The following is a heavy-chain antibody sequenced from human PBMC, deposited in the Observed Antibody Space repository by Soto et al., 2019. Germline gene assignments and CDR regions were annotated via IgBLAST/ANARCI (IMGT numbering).Heavy chain of an antibody. CDR2: ITWNGATA. J-gene: IGHJ6*02. Sequence: PGGSLRLSCVATGFNFPDYGMHWVRQSPGKGLEWVSGITWNGATAFYVDSVKGRFTVSRDNSKNTLFLQMSSLRPEDTAIYYCVKDRVEYDFWSRSANYNGLDVWGQGTTVTVSS. D-gene: IGHD3-3*01. CDR1: GFNFPDYG. CDR3: VKDRVEYDFWSRSANYNGLDV. V-gene: IGHV3-9*01.